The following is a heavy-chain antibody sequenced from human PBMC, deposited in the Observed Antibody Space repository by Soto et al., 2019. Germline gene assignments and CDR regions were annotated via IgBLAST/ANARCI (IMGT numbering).Heavy chain of an antibody. V-gene: IGHV3-30*18. CDR3: AEDKGSVCDY. CDR1: GFTFSSYG. D-gene: IGHD1-20*01. Sequence: GGSLRLSCAASGFTFSSYGMHCVRQAPGKGLEWVAVISYDGSNKYYADSVKGRFTISRDNSKNTLYLQMNSLRAEDTAVYYCAEDKGSVCDYWGLGTRVTVSS. J-gene: IGHJ4*02. CDR2: ISYDGSNK.